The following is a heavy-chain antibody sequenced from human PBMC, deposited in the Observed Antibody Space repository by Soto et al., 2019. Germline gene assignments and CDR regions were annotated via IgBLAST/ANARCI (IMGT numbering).Heavy chain of an antibody. CDR3: AKDLKNYDILTGYYTYYYYYGMDV. CDR2: ISYDGGNK. D-gene: IGHD3-9*01. V-gene: IGHV3-30*18. Sequence: QVQLEESGGGVVQPGRSLRLSCAASGFTISSYGMHWVRQAPGKGLEWVAVISYDGGNKYYADSVKGRFTISRDNSKNTLYLQMNSLRAEDTAVYYCAKDLKNYDILTGYYTYYYYYGMDVWGQGTTVTVSS. CDR1: GFTISSYG. J-gene: IGHJ6*02.